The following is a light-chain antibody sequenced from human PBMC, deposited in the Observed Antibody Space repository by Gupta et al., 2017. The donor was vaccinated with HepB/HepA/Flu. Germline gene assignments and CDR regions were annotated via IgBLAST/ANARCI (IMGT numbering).Light chain of an antibody. CDR2: SNN. Sequence: QSVLTQPPSASGTPGQRVTISCSGSSSNIGSNTVIWYQQLPGTAPKLLIYSNNQRPSGVPDRFSGSKSDTSASLAISGLQSEDEADYYCAAWDDTLNGLWVFGGGTKLTVL. CDR3: AAWDDTLNGLWV. CDR1: SSNIGSNT. J-gene: IGLJ3*02. V-gene: IGLV1-44*01.